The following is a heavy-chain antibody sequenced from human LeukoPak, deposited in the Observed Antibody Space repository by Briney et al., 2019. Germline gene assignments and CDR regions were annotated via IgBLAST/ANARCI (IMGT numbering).Heavy chain of an antibody. V-gene: IGHV6-1*01. CDR3: ARGKYTSFDN. CDR1: GDSIFTNNVA. J-gene: IGHJ4*02. D-gene: IGHD6-6*01. CDR2: TYYRSKWSF. Sequence: SQTLSLTCAISGDSIFTNNVAWNWIRQSPSRGLEWLGRTYYRSKWSFDYAVSVKSRVTINADTSKNQFSLQLSSVTPEDTAVYYCARGKYTSFDNWGQGTLVTVSS.